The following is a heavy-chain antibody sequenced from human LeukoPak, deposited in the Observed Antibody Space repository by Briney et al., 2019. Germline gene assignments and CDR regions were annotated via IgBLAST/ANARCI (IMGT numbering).Heavy chain of an antibody. J-gene: IGHJ4*02. Sequence: GGSLRLSCAASGFTLSSYAMSWVRQAPGKGLKWVSAISGSGGSTYYADSVKGRFTISRDNSKNTLYLQMNSLRAEDTAVYYCAKVPPGIAVTGHFDYWGQGTLVTVSS. CDR2: ISGSGGST. V-gene: IGHV3-23*01. CDR1: GFTLSSYA. D-gene: IGHD6-19*01. CDR3: AKVPPGIAVTGHFDY.